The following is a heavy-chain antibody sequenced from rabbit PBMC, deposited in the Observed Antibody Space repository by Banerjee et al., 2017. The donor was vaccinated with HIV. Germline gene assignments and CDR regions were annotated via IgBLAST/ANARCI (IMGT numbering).Heavy chain of an antibody. Sequence: QQQLEESGGGLVKPEGSLTLTCKASGLTISSYYYMRWVRQAPGKGLEWIGCIYTSSGSTWYASWVNGRFTISRSTSLNTVDLKMTSLTAADTATYFCARDYTSGYPDYAMSFNLWGPGTLGTVS. V-gene: IGHV1S43*01. CDR3: ARDYTSGYPDYAMSFNL. CDR2: IYTSSGST. D-gene: IGHD6-1*01. J-gene: IGHJ4*01. CDR1: GLTISSYYY.